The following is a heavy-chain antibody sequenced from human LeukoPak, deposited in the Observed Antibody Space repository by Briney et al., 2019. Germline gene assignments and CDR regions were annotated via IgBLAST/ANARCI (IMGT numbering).Heavy chain of an antibody. V-gene: IGHV5-51*01. CDR2: ILPGDSNT. J-gene: IGHJ4*02. D-gene: IGHD5-12*01. Sequence: GESLKISCQASGYNFNNFWIGWVRQMPGKGIQLMGFILPGDSNTRYRPSFQGRVTISADTYISTAYLHLNNLKPSDSAIYYCAKHLARVPDYWGQGNPFSVSS. CDR1: GYNFNNFW. CDR3: AKHLARVPDY.